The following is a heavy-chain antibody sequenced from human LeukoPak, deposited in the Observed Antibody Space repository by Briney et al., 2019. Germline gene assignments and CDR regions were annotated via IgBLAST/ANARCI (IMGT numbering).Heavy chain of an antibody. CDR3: ARAAASLHAFDI. Sequence: ASVKVSCKASGGTFSSYAISWVRQAPGQGLEWMGRIIPIFGTANYAQKFQGRVTITTDESTSTAYMELSSLRSEDTAVYYCARAAASLHAFDIWGQGTMVTVSS. CDR1: GGTFSSYA. J-gene: IGHJ3*02. V-gene: IGHV1-69*05. D-gene: IGHD2-15*01. CDR2: IIPIFGTA.